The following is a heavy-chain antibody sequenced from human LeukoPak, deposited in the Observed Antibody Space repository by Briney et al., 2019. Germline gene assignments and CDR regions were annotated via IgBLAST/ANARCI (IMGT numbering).Heavy chain of an antibody. CDR1: GFTFINYA. Sequence: GGSLRLSCAASGFTFINYAMTWVRQAPGKGLEWVSGISGSGGSTYYADSVKGRFTISRDNSKNTLYLQMKSLRAEDTAVYYGAKTYQLISYFDYWGQGTLVTVSS. J-gene: IGHJ4*02. D-gene: IGHD5-24*01. CDR2: ISGSGGST. CDR3: AKTYQLISYFDY. V-gene: IGHV3-23*01.